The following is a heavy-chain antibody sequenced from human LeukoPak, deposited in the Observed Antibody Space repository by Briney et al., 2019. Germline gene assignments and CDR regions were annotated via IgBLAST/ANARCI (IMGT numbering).Heavy chain of an antibody. J-gene: IGHJ3*02. CDR1: GGSFSGYY. CDR3: ARDAMGRGYYPGDAFDI. CDR2: INHSGST. V-gene: IGHV4-34*01. D-gene: IGHD3-22*01. Sequence: PSETLSLTCAVYGGSFSGYYWSWLRQPPGKGLEWIGEINHSGSTNYNPSLKSRVTISVDTSKNQFSLKLSSVTAADTAVYYCARDAMGRGYYPGDAFDIWGKGTMVTVSS.